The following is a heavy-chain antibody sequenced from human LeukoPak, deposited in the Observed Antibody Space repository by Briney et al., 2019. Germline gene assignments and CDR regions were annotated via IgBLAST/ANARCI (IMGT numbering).Heavy chain of an antibody. CDR1: GFTFSSYW. D-gene: IGHD3-22*01. CDR3: ARGYYDSSGYSRLYFDY. CDR2: IKQDGSEK. J-gene: IGHJ4*02. V-gene: IGHV3-7*01. Sequence: GGSLRLSCAASGFTFSSYWMSWVRQAPGKGLEWVANIKQDGSEKYYVDSVKGRFTISRDNAKNSMYLQMNSLRAEDTAVYYCARGYYDSSGYSRLYFDYWGQGTLVTVSS.